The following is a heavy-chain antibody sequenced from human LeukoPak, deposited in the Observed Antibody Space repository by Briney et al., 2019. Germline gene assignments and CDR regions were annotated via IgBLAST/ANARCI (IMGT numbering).Heavy chain of an antibody. CDR3: ARDEGYCSSTSCYTAEYFQH. CDR1: GFTFSSYW. CDR2: IKQDGSEK. D-gene: IGHD2-2*02. Sequence: PGGSLRLSCAASGFTFSSYWMSWVRQAPGKGLEWVANIKQDGSEKYYVDSVKGRFTISRDNAKSSLYLQMNSLRAEDTAVYYCARDEGYCSSTSCYTAEYFQHWGQGTLVTVSS. V-gene: IGHV3-7*01. J-gene: IGHJ1*01.